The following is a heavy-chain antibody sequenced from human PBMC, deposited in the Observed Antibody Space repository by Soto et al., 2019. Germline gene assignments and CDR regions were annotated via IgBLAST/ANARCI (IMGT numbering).Heavy chain of an antibody. CDR3: ARGSLWFGELFRGPTTFDY. V-gene: IGHV1-58*01. Sequence: ASVKVSCKASGFTFTSSAVQWVRQARGQRLEWIGWIVVGSGNTNYAQKFQERVTITRDMSTSTAYMELSSLRSEDTAVYYCARGSLWFGELFRGPTTFDYWGQGTLVTVSS. CDR1: GFTFTSSA. CDR2: IVVGSGNT. D-gene: IGHD3-10*01. J-gene: IGHJ4*02.